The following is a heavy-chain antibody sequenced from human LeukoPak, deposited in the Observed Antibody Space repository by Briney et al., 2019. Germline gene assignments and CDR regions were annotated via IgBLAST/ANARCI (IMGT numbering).Heavy chain of an antibody. CDR2: ITASSTAI. D-gene: IGHD4-11*01. CDR1: GFTFNTYT. Sequence: GGSLRLSCAASGFTFNTYTMNWVRQAPGKGLEWVSSITASSTAIYSADSVKGRFTISRDNAKNFLYLQMNSLRAEDTAVYYCARDHYRAVTASDYWGQGTLVTVSS. CDR3: ARDHYRAVTASDY. J-gene: IGHJ4*02. V-gene: IGHV3-21*01.